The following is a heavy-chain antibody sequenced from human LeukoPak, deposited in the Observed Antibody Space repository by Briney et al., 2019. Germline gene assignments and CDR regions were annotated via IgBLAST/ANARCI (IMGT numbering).Heavy chain of an antibody. Sequence: SETLSLTCTVSGGSISSSSYYWGWIRQPPGKGLEWIGEINHSGSTNYNPSLKSRVTISVDTSKNQFSLKLSSVTAADTAVYYCARGGRLHLAFDIWGQGTMVTVSS. J-gene: IGHJ3*02. D-gene: IGHD6-25*01. CDR3: ARGGRLHLAFDI. V-gene: IGHV4-39*07. CDR2: INHSGST. CDR1: GGSISSSSYY.